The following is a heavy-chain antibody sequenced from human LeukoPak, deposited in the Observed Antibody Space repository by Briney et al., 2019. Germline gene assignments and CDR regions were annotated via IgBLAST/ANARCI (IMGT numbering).Heavy chain of an antibody. D-gene: IGHD5-12*01. CDR3: AREGYSGYDYYFDY. CDR1: GFTVSSNY. V-gene: IGHV3-66*01. CDR2: IYSGGST. J-gene: IGHJ4*02. Sequence: GGSLRLSCAASGFTVSSNYMSWVRQAPGKGLEWVSVIYSGGSTYYADSVKGRFTISRDNSKNTLYLQMNSLRAEDTAVYYCAREGYSGYDYYFDYWGQGTLVTVSS.